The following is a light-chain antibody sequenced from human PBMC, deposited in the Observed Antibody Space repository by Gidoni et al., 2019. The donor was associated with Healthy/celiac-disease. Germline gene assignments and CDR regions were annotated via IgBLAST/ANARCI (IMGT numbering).Light chain of an antibody. CDR3: QQFNSYLLT. Sequence: GDRVTITCRASQGISSALAWYQQKPGKAPKLLIYDASSLESGVPSRFSGSGSGTDFTLTISSLQPEDFATYYCQQFNSYLLTFXGXTKVEIK. V-gene: IGKV1-13*02. CDR2: DAS. CDR1: QGISSA. J-gene: IGKJ4*01.